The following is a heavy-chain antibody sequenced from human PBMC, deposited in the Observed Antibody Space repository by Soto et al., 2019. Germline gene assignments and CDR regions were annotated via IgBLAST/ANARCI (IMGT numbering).Heavy chain of an antibody. J-gene: IGHJ4*02. CDR1: GGSISSYY. D-gene: IGHD6-19*01. V-gene: IGHV4-59*08. CDR2: IYYSGST. Sequence: SETLSLTCTVSGGSISSYYWSWIRQPPGKGLEWIGYIYYSGSTNYNPSLKSRVTISVDTSKNQFSLKLSSVTAADTAVYYCALMNLPDQWPESYYFDYWGQGTLVTVSS. CDR3: ALMNLPDQWPESYYFDY.